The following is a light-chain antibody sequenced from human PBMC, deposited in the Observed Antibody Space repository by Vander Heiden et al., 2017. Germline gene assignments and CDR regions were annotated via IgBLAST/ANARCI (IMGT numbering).Light chain of an antibody. CDR2: LGS. CDR3: RQSVQTPRT. CDR1: QSHLHSNGYNY. J-gene: IGKJ2*01. V-gene: IGKV2-28*01. Sequence: VVTKTPLSLAVAPGEPASITCRSSQSHLHSNGYNYLNWYLQKPGQSPQLLIYLGSNRASGVPDRFSGSGSGTDFTLKISRVEAEDIGVYYCRQSVQTPRTFGQGTKLEIK.